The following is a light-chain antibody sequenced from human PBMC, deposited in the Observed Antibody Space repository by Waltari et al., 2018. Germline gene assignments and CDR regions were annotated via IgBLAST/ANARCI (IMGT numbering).Light chain of an antibody. J-gene: IGKJ1*01. CDR2: AAS. Sequence: DIQLTQSPSFLSASVGDRVTITCRASQGISTYSAWYQQKPGKAPKLLISAASTLQTGVPSRFSGSGSGTEFTLTISSLQPGDFATYYCQQLNSLPRTFGQGTKVEIK. V-gene: IGKV1-9*01. CDR1: QGISTY. CDR3: QQLNSLPRT.